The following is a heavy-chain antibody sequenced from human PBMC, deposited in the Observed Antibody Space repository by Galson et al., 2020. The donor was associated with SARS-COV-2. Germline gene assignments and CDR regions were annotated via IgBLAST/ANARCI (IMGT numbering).Heavy chain of an antibody. J-gene: IGHJ6*02. CDR1: GFTVSDHY. V-gene: IGHV3-66*01. CDR2: IYSGGTT. Sequence: TGGSLRLSCAASGFTVSDHYMCWVRQAPGKGLEWVSGIYSGGTTYYADSVQGRFTISRDNTKNTLHLQMNSLRAEDTAVYYCARDGRAYWNYYHGMDDWGQGTTVTVSS. CDR3: ARDGRAYWNYYHGMDD. D-gene: IGHD3-16*01.